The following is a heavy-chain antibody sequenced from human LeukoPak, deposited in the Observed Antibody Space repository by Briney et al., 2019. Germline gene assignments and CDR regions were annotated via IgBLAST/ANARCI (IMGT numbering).Heavy chain of an antibody. CDR3: ARDGVDFWSGYNWLDP. J-gene: IGHJ5*02. CDR2: INPNSGGT. V-gene: IGHV1-2*02. CDR1: GYTFTGYY. Sequence: ASVKVSCKAYGYTFTGYYMHWVRQAPGQGLEWMGWINPNSGGTNYALKFQGRVTMTRDTSISTAYMELSSLRSDDTAVYYCARDGVDFWSGYNWLDPWGQGTLVTVSS. D-gene: IGHD3-3*01.